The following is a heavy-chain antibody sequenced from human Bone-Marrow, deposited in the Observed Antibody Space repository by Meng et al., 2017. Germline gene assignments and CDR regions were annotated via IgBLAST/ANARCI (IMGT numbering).Heavy chain of an antibody. CDR3: ARFTPFDY. Sequence: EVHLCETGEALFQPGGHLSLSGQAAGFTFSSYWMHWVRQAPGKGPVWVSRINTDGSSTDYADSVKGRFTISRDNAKNTLYLQMNSLRAEDTAMYYCARFTPFDYWGQGTLVTVSS. CDR2: INTDGSST. J-gene: IGHJ4*02. V-gene: IGHV3-74*01. CDR1: GFTFSSYW.